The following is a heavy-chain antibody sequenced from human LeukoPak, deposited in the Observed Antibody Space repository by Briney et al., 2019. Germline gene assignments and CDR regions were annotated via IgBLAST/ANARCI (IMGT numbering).Heavy chain of an antibody. V-gene: IGHV1-18*01. CDR3: ARDYYDSSGYYFDY. CDR1: GGTFSSYA. D-gene: IGHD3-22*01. J-gene: IGHJ4*02. CDR2: ISAYNGNT. Sequence: GASVKVSCKASGGTFSSYAISWVRQAPGQGLEWMGWISAYNGNTNYAQKLQGRVTMTTDTSTSTAYMELRSLRSDDTAVYYRARDYYDSSGYYFDYWGQGTLVTVSS.